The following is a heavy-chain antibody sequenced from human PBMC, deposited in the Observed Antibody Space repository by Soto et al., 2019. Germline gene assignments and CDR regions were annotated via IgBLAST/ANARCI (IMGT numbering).Heavy chain of an antibody. CDR2: ISGSGGST. J-gene: IGHJ4*02. D-gene: IGHD1-26*01. Sequence: EVQLLESGGGLVQPGGSLRLSCAASGVTFSSYAMSWVRQAPGKGLEWVSAISGSGGSTYYADSVKGRFTISRENSNIMLYLQMNSLRAEDTAVYYCAKGPEPGRFDYWGQRTLVTVSS. CDR3: AKGPEPGRFDY. V-gene: IGHV3-23*01. CDR1: GVTFSSYA.